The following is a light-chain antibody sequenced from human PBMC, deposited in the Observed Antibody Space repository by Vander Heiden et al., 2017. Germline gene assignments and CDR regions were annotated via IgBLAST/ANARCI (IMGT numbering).Light chain of an antibody. V-gene: IGKV1-5*03. CDR2: KAS. CDR1: QSISGW. CDR3: QQYDSYSYT. Sequence: DIQMTQSPSTLSASVRVRVTITCRASQSISGWLAWYQQKPGKAPNLLISKASSLESGVPSRFSGSGSGTEFTLTISSLQPDDFATYYCQQYDSYSYTFGQGTKLEIK. J-gene: IGKJ2*01.